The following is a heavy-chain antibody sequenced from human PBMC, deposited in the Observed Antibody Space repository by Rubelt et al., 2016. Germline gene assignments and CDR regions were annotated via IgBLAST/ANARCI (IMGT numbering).Heavy chain of an antibody. CDR2: TSSNDGNT. CDR3: VRSSSWYYFDF. Sequence: QAQLVQSGADVKKPGASVKVSCKASGYTFTNYGIAWVRQAPGQGLEWVGWTSSNDGNTNYAQNLQGRVTMTTDTSTTTVEMELRSLTSDDTAGYFCVRSSSWYYFDFWGQGTLVTVSS. V-gene: IGHV1-18*01. J-gene: IGHJ4*02. D-gene: IGHD3-10*01. CDR1: GYTFTNYG.